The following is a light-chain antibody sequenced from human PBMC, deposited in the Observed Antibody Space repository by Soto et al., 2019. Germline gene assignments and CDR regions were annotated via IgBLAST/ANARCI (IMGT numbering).Light chain of an antibody. CDR1: SSDVGGSNY. V-gene: IGLV2-14*01. CDR2: EVS. CDR3: SSYTSSIPRV. J-gene: IGLJ3*02. Sequence: QSALTQPASVSGSPGQSITISCTGTSSDVGGSNYVSWYQQHPGKAPKLMIYEVSNRPSGVSNRFSGSKSGNTASLTISGLQAEDEADYYCSSYTSSIPRVFGGGTKVTVL.